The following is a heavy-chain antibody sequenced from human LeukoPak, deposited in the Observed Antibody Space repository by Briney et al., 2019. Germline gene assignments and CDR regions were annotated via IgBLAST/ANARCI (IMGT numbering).Heavy chain of an antibody. D-gene: IGHD6-19*01. J-gene: IGHJ4*02. Sequence: PSETLSLTCTVSGGSISTSNYYWGWIRQPPGKGLEWIGNIFYSGSTYYSPSLRSRVTISLDTSRNQFSLKLNSVTAADTAVYYCARGRQWLGGHVYWGQGTLVTVSS. CDR3: ARGRQWLGGHVY. CDR2: IFYSGST. CDR1: GGSISTSNYY. V-gene: IGHV4-39*07.